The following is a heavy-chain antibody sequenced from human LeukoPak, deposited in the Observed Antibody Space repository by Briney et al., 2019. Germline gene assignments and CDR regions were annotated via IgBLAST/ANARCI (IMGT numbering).Heavy chain of an antibody. D-gene: IGHD3-22*01. CDR3: ARYYYDSSGNFDY. CDR1: GFTLSSNY. CDR2: IYSGGST. J-gene: IGHJ4*02. V-gene: IGHV3-66*01. Sequence: GSLRLSRAASGFTLSSNYMSRVRQAPGKGPEWVSVIYSGGSTYYADSVKGRFTISRDNSKNTLYLQMNSLRAEDTAVYYCARYYYDSSGNFDYWGQGTLVTVSS.